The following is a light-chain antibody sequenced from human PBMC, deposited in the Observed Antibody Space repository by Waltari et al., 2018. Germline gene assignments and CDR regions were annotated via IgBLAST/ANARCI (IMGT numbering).Light chain of an antibody. V-gene: IGKV4-1*01. CDR1: QSVLYSPNSKNY. Sequence: DIVMTQSPDSLAVSLGERATINCKSSQSVLYSPNSKNYLAWYQQKPGQPPKLLISWASTPKAGVPDRFSGSGSGTDFTLTIRSLQAEDVAVYYCHQYYATPWTFGQGTKLEIK. CDR2: WAS. CDR3: HQYYATPWT. J-gene: IGKJ1*01.